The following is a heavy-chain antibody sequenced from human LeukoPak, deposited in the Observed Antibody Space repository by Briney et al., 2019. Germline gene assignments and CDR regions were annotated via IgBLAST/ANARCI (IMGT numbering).Heavy chain of an antibody. J-gene: IGHJ4*02. CDR2: MYSTGST. Sequence: SETLSLTCTVSGGSISSGSYYWSWIRQPAGKGLEWIGRMYSTGSTNYNPSLKSRVTISVDTSKNQFSPKLSSVTAADTAVYYCASTAGYSYGWPFDYWGQGTLVTVSS. V-gene: IGHV4-61*02. D-gene: IGHD5-18*01. CDR1: GGSISSGSYY. CDR3: ASTAGYSYGWPFDY.